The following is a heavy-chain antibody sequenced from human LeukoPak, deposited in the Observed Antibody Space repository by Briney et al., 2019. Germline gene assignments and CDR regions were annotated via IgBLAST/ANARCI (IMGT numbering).Heavy chain of an antibody. Sequence: SETLSLTCTVSGGSISSGDYYWSWIRQPPGKGLEWIGYIYYSGSTNYNPSLKSRVTISVDTSKNQFSLKLSSVTAADTAVYYCARRTRFTYYYDSSGYYPDPDYWGQGTLVTVSS. V-gene: IGHV4-61*08. CDR3: ARRTRFTYYYDSSGYYPDPDY. D-gene: IGHD3-22*01. CDR2: IYYSGST. CDR1: GGSISSGDYY. J-gene: IGHJ4*02.